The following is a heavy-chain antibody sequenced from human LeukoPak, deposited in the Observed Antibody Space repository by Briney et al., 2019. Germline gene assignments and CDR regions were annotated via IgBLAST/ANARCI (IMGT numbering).Heavy chain of an antibody. Sequence: PSETLSLTCAVYGGSFSGYYWSWIRQPPGKGLEWIGEINHSGSTNYNPSLKSRVTISVDTSKNQSSLKLSSVTAADTAVYYCATTYYDILTGSGAFDYWGQGTLVTVSS. V-gene: IGHV4-34*01. J-gene: IGHJ4*02. CDR1: GGSFSGYY. D-gene: IGHD3-9*01. CDR3: ATTYYDILTGSGAFDY. CDR2: INHSGST.